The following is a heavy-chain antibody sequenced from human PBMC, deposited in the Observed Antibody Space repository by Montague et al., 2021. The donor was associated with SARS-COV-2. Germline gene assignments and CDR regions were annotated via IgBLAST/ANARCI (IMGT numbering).Heavy chain of an antibody. CDR1: GFSLSTSGMC. CDR2: IDWXDDK. V-gene: IGHV2-70*01. J-gene: IGHJ4*02. Sequence: PALVKSTQTLTLTCTFSGFSLSTSGMCVSWIRQPPGKALEWLALIDWXDDKYYSTSLKTRLTISKDTSKNQVVLTMTSMDPVDTATYYCATTIYDYVWGTRVEFDYWGQGTLVTVSS. D-gene: IGHD3-16*01. CDR3: ATTIYDYVWGTRVEFDY.